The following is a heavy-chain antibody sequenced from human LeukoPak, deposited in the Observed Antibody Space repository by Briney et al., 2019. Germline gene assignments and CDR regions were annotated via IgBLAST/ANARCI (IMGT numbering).Heavy chain of an antibody. CDR2: IYHSGST. D-gene: IGHD6-13*01. J-gene: IGHJ4*02. CDR1: GYSISSGYY. CDR3: ARAGYSSSWYGTINIDY. Sequence: SETLSLTCTVSGYSISSGYYWGWIRQPPGKGLEWIGEIYHSGSTNYNPSLKSRVTISVDKSKNQFSLKLSSVTAADTAVYYCARAGYSSSWYGTINIDYWGQGTLVTVSS. V-gene: IGHV4-38-2*02.